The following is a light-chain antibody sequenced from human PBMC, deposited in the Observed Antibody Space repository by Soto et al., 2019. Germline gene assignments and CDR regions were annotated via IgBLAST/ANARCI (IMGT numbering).Light chain of an antibody. CDR1: SSGVGGYNY. V-gene: IGLV2-11*01. CDR2: DVS. J-gene: IGLJ1*01. CDR3: CSYAGSYTYV. Sequence: QSALTQPRSVSGSPGQSVTISCTGTSSGVGGYNYVSWYQQHPGKAPKFMIYDVSKRPSGVPDRFSGSKSGNTASLTISGLQAEDEADYYCCSYAGSYTYVFGTGTKLTVL.